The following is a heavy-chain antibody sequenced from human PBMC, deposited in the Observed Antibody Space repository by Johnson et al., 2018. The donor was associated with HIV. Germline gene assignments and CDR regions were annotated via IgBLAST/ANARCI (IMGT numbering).Heavy chain of an antibody. CDR2: ISHDGSNK. CDR3: AKEQLLRAFDI. Sequence: QMLLVESGGGVVQPGRSLRLSCAASGFTFSGYGMHWVRQAPGKGLEWVAVISHDGSNKYYADSVKGRFTISRDNTENTLNLQMISLRVEDTAVYYCAKEQLLRAFDIWGQGTMVTVSS. D-gene: IGHD2-15*01. J-gene: IGHJ3*02. V-gene: IGHV3-30*18. CDR1: GFTFSGYG.